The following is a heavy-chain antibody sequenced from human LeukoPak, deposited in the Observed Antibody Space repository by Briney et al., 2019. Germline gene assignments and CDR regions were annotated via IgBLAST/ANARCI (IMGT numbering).Heavy chain of an antibody. CDR2: IYYSGNT. Sequence: SETLSLTCTVSGGSISSYYWSWIRQPPGKELEWIGYIYYSGNTYYNPSLKSRVTISVDTSKNQFSLKLSSVTAADTAVYYCARVIAAAGTDYWGQGTLVTVSS. V-gene: IGHV4-59*12. D-gene: IGHD6-13*01. CDR1: GGSISSYY. J-gene: IGHJ4*02. CDR3: ARVIAAAGTDY.